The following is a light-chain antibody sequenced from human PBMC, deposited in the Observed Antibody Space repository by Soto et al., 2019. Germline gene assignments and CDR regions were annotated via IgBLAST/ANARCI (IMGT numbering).Light chain of an antibody. CDR1: QDIRLD. CDR3: QQGYSHPYT. Sequence: AIQMTQSPSSLSASVGDTVTISCRASQDIRLDLGWYQQRPGKAPKLLIYVASSLQSGVPSRFSGSGSGTDFTLTISSLQPEDFATDYCQQGYSHPYTFGQGSKLQIK. J-gene: IGKJ2*01. CDR2: VAS. V-gene: IGKV1-6*01.